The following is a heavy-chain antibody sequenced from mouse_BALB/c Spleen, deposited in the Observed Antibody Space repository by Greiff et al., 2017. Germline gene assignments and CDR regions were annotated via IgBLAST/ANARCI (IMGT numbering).Heavy chain of an antibody. CDR2: IRNKANGYTT. J-gene: IGHJ2*01. CDR1: GFTFTDYY. V-gene: IGHV7-3*02. D-gene: IGHD1-1*01. CDR3: ARDMEDGSSLIDY. Sequence: EVQLVESGGGLVQPGGSLRLSCATSGFTFTDYYMSWVRQPPGKALEWLGFIRNKANGYTTEYSASVKGRFTISRDNSQSILYLQMNTLRAEDSATYYCARDMEDGSSLIDYWGQGTTLTVSS.